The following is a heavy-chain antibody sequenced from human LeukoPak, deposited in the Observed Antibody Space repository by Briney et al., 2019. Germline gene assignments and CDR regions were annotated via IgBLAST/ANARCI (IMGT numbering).Heavy chain of an antibody. J-gene: IGHJ4*02. Sequence: ASVKVSCKASGYTFTTYGISWVRQAPGQGLEWMGWISGYNGNTNYAQKFQGRVTMTTDTSTTTAYMDVRSLRSDDTAVYYCARDGSGWPEFDYWGQGTLVTVSS. CDR1: GYTFTTYG. CDR2: ISGYNGNT. CDR3: ARDGSGWPEFDY. V-gene: IGHV1-18*01. D-gene: IGHD6-19*01.